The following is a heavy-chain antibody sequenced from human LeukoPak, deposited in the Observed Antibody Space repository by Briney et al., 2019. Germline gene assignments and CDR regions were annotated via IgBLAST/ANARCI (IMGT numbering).Heavy chain of an antibody. CDR2: INHSGST. CDR1: GGSFSGYY. J-gene: IGHJ4*02. CDR3: ARVGYYDSSGYYRAVGY. D-gene: IGHD3-22*01. Sequence: SETLSLTCAVYGGSFSGYYWSWIPQPPGKGLEWIGEINHSGSTNYNPSLKSRVTISVDTSKNQFSLKLSSVTAADTAVYYCARVGYYDSSGYYRAVGYWGQGTLVTVSS. V-gene: IGHV4-34*01.